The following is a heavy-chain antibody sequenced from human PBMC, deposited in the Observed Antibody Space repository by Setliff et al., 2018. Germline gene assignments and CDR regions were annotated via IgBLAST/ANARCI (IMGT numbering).Heavy chain of an antibody. CDR1: GFTFSDYS. D-gene: IGHD3-22*01. CDR2: ITSSGDTM. CDR3: SPSTYYYDTSGHSLDY. Sequence: GGSLRLSCAASGFTFSDYSMNWVRRAPGKGLEWVSYITSSGDTMNYADSVKGRFTISRDNAKNSLHLQMNSLRAEDTAVYFCSPSTYYYDTSGHSLDYWGQGTLVTVS. J-gene: IGHJ4*02. V-gene: IGHV3-48*04.